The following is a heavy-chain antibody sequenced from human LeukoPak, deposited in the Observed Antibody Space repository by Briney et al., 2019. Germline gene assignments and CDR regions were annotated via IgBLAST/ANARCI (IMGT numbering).Heavy chain of an antibody. CDR1: GFSLSTSGVG. D-gene: IGHD2-15*01. CDR3: AHRRLGYCSGGSCYGRMSSWFDP. Sequence: SGPTLVKPTQTLTLTCTFSGFSLSTSGVGVGWIRQPPGKALEWLALIYWDDDKRYSPSLKSRLTITKDTSKNQVVLTMTNMDPVDTATYYCAHRRLGYCSGGSCYGRMSSWFDPWGQGTLVTVSS. J-gene: IGHJ5*02. V-gene: IGHV2-5*02. CDR2: IYWDDDK.